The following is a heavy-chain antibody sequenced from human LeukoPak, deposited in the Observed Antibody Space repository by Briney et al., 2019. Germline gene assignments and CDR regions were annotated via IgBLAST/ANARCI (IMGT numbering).Heavy chain of an antibody. CDR1: GFTFSSYW. CDR3: ARDRQWNYYDSSGYPRLSDWFDP. D-gene: IGHD3-22*01. CDR2: INSDGSST. V-gene: IGHV3-74*01. Sequence: PGGSLRLSCAASGFTFSSYWMHWVRQAPGKGLVWVSRINSDGSSTSYADSVKGRFTISRDNAKNTLYLQMNSLRAEDTAVYYCARDRQWNYYDSSGYPRLSDWFDPWGQGTLVTVSS. J-gene: IGHJ5*02.